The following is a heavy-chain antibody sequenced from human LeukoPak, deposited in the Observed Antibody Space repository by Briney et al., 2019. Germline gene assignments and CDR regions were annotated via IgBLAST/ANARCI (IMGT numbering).Heavy chain of an antibody. J-gene: IGHJ4*02. CDR1: GGSISSYY. D-gene: IGHD3-22*01. V-gene: IGHV4-59*01. Sequence: SETLSLTCTVSGGSISSYYWSWIRQPPGKGLEWIGYIYYSGSTNYNPSLKSRVTISVDTSKNQFSLKLGSVTAADTAVYYCAGGLYDSSGYYPTSSPFDYWGQGTLVTVSS. CDR3: AGGLYDSSGYYPTSSPFDY. CDR2: IYYSGST.